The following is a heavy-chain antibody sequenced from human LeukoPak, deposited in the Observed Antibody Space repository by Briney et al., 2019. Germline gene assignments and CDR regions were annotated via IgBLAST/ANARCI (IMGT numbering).Heavy chain of an antibody. D-gene: IGHD3-9*01. CDR2: ISSSGGTI. J-gene: IGHJ4*02. V-gene: IGHV3-48*03. CDR1: GFTFSSYE. CDR3: ARGAPSGILSSPFDY. Sequence: GGSLRLSCAASGFTFSSYEMNWVRQAPGKGLEWVSYISSSGGTIYYADSVKGRFTISRDNAKNSLYLQMNSLRAEDTAIYYCARGAPSGILSSPFDYWGQGTRVTVSS.